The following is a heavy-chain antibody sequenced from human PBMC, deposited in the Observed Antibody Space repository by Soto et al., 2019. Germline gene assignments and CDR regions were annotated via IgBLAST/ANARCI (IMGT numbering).Heavy chain of an antibody. CDR2: ISYDGSNK. J-gene: IGHJ4*02. D-gene: IGHD6-6*01. V-gene: IGHV3-30*18. Sequence: QVQLVESGGGVVQPGRSLRLSCAASGFTFSSYGMHWVRQAPGKGLEWVAVISYDGSNKYYADSVKGRFTISRDNSKNTLYLQMNSLRAEDTAVYYCAKDSIGYSSSSPDYWGQGTLVTVSS. CDR1: GFTFSSYG. CDR3: AKDSIGYSSSSPDY.